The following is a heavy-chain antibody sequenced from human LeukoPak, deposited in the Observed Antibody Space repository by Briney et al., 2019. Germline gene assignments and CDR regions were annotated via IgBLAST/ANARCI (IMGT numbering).Heavy chain of an antibody. CDR2: INPNSGGT. J-gene: IGHJ5*02. Sequence: ASVKVSCKASGYTFTAYYMHWVRQAPGQGLEWMGWINPNSGGTNYAQKFQGWVTMTRDTSISTAYMELSRLRSDDTAVYYCARGLLVVVAATQESWFDPWGQGTLVTVSS. CDR1: GYTFTAYY. D-gene: IGHD2-15*01. V-gene: IGHV1-2*04. CDR3: ARGLLVVVAATQESWFDP.